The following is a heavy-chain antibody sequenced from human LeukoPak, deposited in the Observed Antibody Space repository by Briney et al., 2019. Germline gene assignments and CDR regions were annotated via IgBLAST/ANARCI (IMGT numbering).Heavy chain of an antibody. J-gene: IGHJ4*02. CDR3: ARRASSGFRFDY. D-gene: IGHD6-19*01. V-gene: IGHV4-4*07. Sequence: KTSETLSLTCTVSGGSINNYYWSWIRQPAGKGLEWIGRIYSSGSTNYNPSLKSRVTMSVDTSENQFSLKLTSVTAADTAVYYCARRASSGFRFDYWGQGTLVTVSS. CDR1: GGSINNYY. CDR2: IYSSGST.